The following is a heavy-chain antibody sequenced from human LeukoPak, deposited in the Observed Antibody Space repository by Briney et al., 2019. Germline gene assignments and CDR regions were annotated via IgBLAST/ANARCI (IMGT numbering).Heavy chain of an antibody. D-gene: IGHD6-19*01. CDR3: ARVAVPTNNWFDP. V-gene: IGHV3-9*01. J-gene: IGHJ5*02. Sequence: PGGSLRLSCAASGFTFDDYAMHWVRQAPGKGLEWVSGISWNSGSIGYADAVKGRFTISRDNAKNTLYLQMNSLRAEDTAVYYCARVAVPTNNWFDPWGQGTLVTVSS. CDR2: ISWNSGSI. CDR1: GFTFDDYA.